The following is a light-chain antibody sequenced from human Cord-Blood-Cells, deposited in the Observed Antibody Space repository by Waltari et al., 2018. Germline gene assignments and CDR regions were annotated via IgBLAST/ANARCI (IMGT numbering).Light chain of an antibody. CDR2: DVS. CDR1: SSDGGGYYY. J-gene: IGLJ2*01. CDR3: CSYAGSYTLV. V-gene: IGLV2-11*01. Sequence: QSALTQPRSVSGSHGQSVTISCTGTSSDGGGYYYVSWYQQHPGKSPKLMIYDVSNRPSGFPDRFSGSKSDNTASLTFSGLQAEDEADYYCCSYAGSYTLVFGGGTKLTVL.